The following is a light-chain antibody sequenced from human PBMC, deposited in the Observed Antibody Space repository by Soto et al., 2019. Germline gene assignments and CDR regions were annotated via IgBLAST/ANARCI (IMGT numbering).Light chain of an antibody. Sequence: QSVLTQPPSASGTPGQRVTISCSGSSSNIETNTVDWYQHLPGTAPKVLIFNNNQRPSGVPARFSGSKSGTSASLAISGLQSEDDAHYYCAVWDDSLSGMIFGGGTKVTVL. CDR1: SSNIETNT. J-gene: IGLJ2*01. CDR3: AVWDDSLSGMI. V-gene: IGLV1-44*01. CDR2: NNN.